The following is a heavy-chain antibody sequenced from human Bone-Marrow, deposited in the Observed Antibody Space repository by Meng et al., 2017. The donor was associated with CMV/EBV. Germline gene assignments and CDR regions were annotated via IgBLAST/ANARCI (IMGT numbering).Heavy chain of an antibody. D-gene: IGHD3-10*01. Sequence: ASVKVSCKVSGYTFTGYYMHWVRQAPGQGLEWMGWINPNSGGTNYAQKFQGRVTMTRDTSISTAYMELSRLRSDDTAVYYCAREVTMVRGVIYYYGMDVWGQGTTVTVSS. V-gene: IGHV1-2*02. CDR3: AREVTMVRGVIYYYGMDV. J-gene: IGHJ6*02. CDR1: GYTFTGYY. CDR2: INPNSGGT.